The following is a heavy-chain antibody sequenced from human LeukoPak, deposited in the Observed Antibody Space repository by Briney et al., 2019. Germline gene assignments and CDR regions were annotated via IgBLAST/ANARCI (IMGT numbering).Heavy chain of an antibody. J-gene: IGHJ6*03. Sequence: PGGSLRLSCAASGFTFSSYAMHWVRQAPGQGLEYVSVISANGDSTYYANSVKGRFTISRDNSKNTLDLQMGGLRGEDMAVYYCARRGSSGWYVDVWGKGTTVTVSS. CDR1: GFTFSSYA. V-gene: IGHV3-64*01. CDR2: ISANGDST. D-gene: IGHD6-19*01. CDR3: ARRGSSGWYVDV.